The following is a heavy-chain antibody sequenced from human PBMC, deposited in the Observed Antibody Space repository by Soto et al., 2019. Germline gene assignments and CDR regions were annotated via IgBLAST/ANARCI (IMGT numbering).Heavy chain of an antibody. CDR2: IYYSGST. Sequence: PSETLSLTCSVSGGSISSGIYYWGWIRQSPGKGLEYIGSIYYSGSTYYNPSLKTRVTIFVDTSKNQLSLRLTSVTAADTAVYYCARHSDRDCGVRECAFDIWGQGTMVTVSS. J-gene: IGHJ3*02. V-gene: IGHV4-39*01. D-gene: IGHD2-21*02. CDR1: GGSISSGIYY. CDR3: ARHSDRDCGVRECAFDI.